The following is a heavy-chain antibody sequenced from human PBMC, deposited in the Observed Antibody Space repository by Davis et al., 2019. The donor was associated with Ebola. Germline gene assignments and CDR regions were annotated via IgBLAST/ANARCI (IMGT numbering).Heavy chain of an antibody. Sequence: MPSETLSLTCTVSGGSLSTSSYYWGWIRQPPGKGLEWIGSSYYSVTAYYNPSLKSRVTISVDTSKNRFSLKLSSVTAADTAVYYCARHAKHQLVRFLDHWGQGILVSVS. CDR1: GGSLSTSSYY. CDR3: ARHAKHQLVRFLDH. J-gene: IGHJ4*02. D-gene: IGHD6-13*01. V-gene: IGHV4-39*01. CDR2: SYYSVTA.